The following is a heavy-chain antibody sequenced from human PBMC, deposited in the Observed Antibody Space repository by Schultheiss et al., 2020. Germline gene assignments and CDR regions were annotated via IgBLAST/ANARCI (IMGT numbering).Heavy chain of an antibody. Sequence: SETLSLTCAVYGGSFSGYYWSWIRQPPGKGLEWIGYIYYSGSTNYNPSLKSRVTISVDTSKNQFSLKLSSVTAADTAVYYCARAWDYYYYGMDVWGQGTTVTVSS. CDR1: GGSFSGYY. CDR3: ARAWDYYYYGMDV. J-gene: IGHJ6*02. D-gene: IGHD7-27*01. V-gene: IGHV4-59*01. CDR2: IYYSGST.